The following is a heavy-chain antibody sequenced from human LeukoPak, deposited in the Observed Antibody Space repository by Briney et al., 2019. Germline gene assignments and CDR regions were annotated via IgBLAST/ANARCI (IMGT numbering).Heavy chain of an antibody. Sequence: SETLSLTCAAYGGSFSGYYWSWIRQPPGKGLEWIGEINHSGSTNYNPSLKSRVTISVDTSKNQFSLKLSSVTAADTAVYYCARGRRSSGCFDYWGQGTLVTVSS. CDR2: INHSGST. CDR1: GGSFSGYY. V-gene: IGHV4-34*01. D-gene: IGHD6-19*01. CDR3: ARGRRSSGCFDY. J-gene: IGHJ4*02.